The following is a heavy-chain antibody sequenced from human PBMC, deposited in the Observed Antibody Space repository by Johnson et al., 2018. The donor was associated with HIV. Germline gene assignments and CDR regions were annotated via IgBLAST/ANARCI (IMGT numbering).Heavy chain of an antibody. CDR2: IYSGGST. D-gene: IGHD3-16*01. J-gene: IGHJ3*02. Sequence: VQLVESGGGLVQPGGSLRLSCAASGFTVSSNYMSWVRQAPGKGLEWVSVIYSGGSTYYADSVKGRFTISRDNSKNSLSLQMNSLRAEDTAVYYCVRDAFDYRDASGRFGGAGFDIWGQGTVVTVSS. CDR3: VRDAFDYRDASGRFGGAGFDI. CDR1: GFTVSSNY. V-gene: IGHV3-66*01.